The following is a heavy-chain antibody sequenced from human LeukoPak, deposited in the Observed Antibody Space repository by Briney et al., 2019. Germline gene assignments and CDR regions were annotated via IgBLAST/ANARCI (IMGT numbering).Heavy chain of an antibody. V-gene: IGHV3-21*01. CDR1: GFTFNSYT. CDR3: TRGLRQYDSSARGY. J-gene: IGHJ4*02. CDR2: ISSRSDST. D-gene: IGHD3-22*01. Sequence: GGSLRLSCAASGFTFNSYTMNWVRDAPGKGLGWVSYISSRSDSTYYADSVKGRFTFSRDYAKNSVYLQENSLSAEDTAVYYYTRGLRQYDSSARGYWGQGTVVTVSS.